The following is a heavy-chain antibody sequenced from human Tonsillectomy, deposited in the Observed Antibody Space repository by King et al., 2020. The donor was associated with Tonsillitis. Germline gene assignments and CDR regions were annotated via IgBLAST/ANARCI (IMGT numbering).Heavy chain of an antibody. D-gene: IGHD3-16*01. Sequence: VQLQESGPGLVKPSETLSLTCSVSGYPISNGYYWGWIRQPPGKGLEWIGNVYHSGFTYYNPSLKSRVTISVDTSKNQFSLSLSAVTAADTAVYYCASDGGVEAQYSWFDPWGQGTLVTVSS. V-gene: IGHV4-38-2*02. CDR3: ASDGGVEAQYSWFDP. CDR2: VYHSGFT. J-gene: IGHJ5*02. CDR1: GYPISNGYY.